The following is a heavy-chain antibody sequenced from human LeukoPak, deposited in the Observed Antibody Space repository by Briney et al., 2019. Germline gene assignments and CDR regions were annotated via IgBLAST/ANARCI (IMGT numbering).Heavy chain of an antibody. V-gene: IGHV3-9*01. CDR1: GFTFDDYA. J-gene: IGHJ5*02. D-gene: IGHD3-16*02. CDR3: AKEAYRNWFDP. Sequence: PGGSLRLSCAASGFTFDDYAMHWVRQAPGKGLEWFSGISWNSGSIGYADSVKGRFTISRDNAKNSLYLQMNSLRAEDTALYYCAKEAYRNWFDPWGQGTLVTVSS. CDR2: ISWNSGSI.